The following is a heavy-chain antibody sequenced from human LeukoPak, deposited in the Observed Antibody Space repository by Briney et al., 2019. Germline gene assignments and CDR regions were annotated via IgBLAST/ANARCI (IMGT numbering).Heavy chain of an antibody. D-gene: IGHD5-24*01. V-gene: IGHV3-23*01. CDR1: GFTFSSYA. J-gene: IGHJ4*02. CDR2: ISGSGGST. Sequence: QPGGSLRLSCAASGFTFSSYAMSWVRQAPGKGLEWVSAISGSGGSTYYADSVKGRFTISRDNSKNTLYLQMNSLRAEDTAVYYCAEDLKFGRWLQLFDYWGQGTLVTVSS. CDR3: AEDLKFGRWLQLFDY.